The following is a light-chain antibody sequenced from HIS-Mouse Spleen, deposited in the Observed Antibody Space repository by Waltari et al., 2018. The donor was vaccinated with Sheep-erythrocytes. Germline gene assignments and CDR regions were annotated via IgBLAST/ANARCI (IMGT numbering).Light chain of an antibody. J-gene: IGLJ7*02. CDR2: RNN. CDR1: SSNIGSNY. Sequence: QSVLTQPPSASGTPGQRVTISCSGSSSNIGSNYVYWYQQLPGTAPKLLTYRNNQRPSGVPDRFSGSKSGTSASLAISGLRSEDEADYYCAAWDDSLSGPVFGGGTQLTAL. CDR3: AAWDDSLSGPV. V-gene: IGLV1-47*01.